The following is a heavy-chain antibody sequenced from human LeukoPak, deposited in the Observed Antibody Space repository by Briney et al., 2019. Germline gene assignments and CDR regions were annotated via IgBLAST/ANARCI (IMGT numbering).Heavy chain of an antibody. CDR2: ISFDGSYK. D-gene: IGHD2-8*02. CDR3: ARARPEVWSPDF. CDR1: GFTFSSYG. Sequence: PGRSLRLSCAASGFTFSSYGMHWVRQAPGKGLEWVAVISFDGSYKYYADFVKGRFTISRDNSKNTLYLQMNSLRAEDTAVYYCARARPEVWSPDFWGQGTLVTVSS. J-gene: IGHJ4*02. V-gene: IGHV3-30*03.